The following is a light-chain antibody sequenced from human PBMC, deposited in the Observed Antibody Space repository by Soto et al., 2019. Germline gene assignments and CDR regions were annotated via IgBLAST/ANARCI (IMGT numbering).Light chain of an antibody. CDR1: QGISTW. CDR2: AAS. V-gene: IGKV1-12*01. J-gene: IGKJ1*01. Sequence: DIQMTQSPSSVSASVGDRITITCRASQGISTWLAWYQQKPGQAPKLLIYAASRLQSGVPSRFSGSESGTDFTLTISTLQPEDSATYYCQQATSFPWTFGQGTKVEIK. CDR3: QQATSFPWT.